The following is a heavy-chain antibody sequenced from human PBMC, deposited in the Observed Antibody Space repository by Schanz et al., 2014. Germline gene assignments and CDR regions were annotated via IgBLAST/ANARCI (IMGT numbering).Heavy chain of an antibody. CDR3: ARDRDQWDGNYLDY. V-gene: IGHV1-18*01. Sequence: QVQLVQSGAEVKKPGASVKVSCKASGYTFTSYGINWVRQAPGQGLEWMGWISAANGNTRYSQKFQGRVTMTTDTSTSTVYMELRSLTSDDSAVYYCARDRDQWDGNYLDYWGQGTLVTVSS. D-gene: IGHD1-26*01. CDR2: ISAANGNT. CDR1: GYTFTSYG. J-gene: IGHJ4*02.